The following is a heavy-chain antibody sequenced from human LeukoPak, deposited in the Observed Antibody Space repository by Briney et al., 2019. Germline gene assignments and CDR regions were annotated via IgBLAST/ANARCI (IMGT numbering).Heavy chain of an antibody. D-gene: IGHD7-27*01. V-gene: IGHV1-69*05. J-gene: IGHJ5*02. CDR3: FGKVLTGGGRNWFDP. CDR1: GGTLRSYA. CDR2: IIPIFGTA. Sequence: SVKVSHKASGGTLRSYAIRWVRQPPGQGLEWMGGIIPIFGTANYAQKFQGRVTITTDESTSKAYMELSSLRSEDEAGYYCFGKVLTGGGRNWFDPWGQGTLVTVSS.